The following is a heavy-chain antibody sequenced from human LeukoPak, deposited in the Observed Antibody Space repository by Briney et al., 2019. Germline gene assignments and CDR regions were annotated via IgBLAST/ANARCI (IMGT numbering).Heavy chain of an antibody. Sequence: SETLSLTCAVYGGSLSGYYWSWIRQPPGKGLEWIGEINHSGATNYNPSLKSRVTIAVHTSKNQFSLRLSSVTAADTAMYYCARGIYGVYYFDYWGQGALVTVSS. D-gene: IGHD4-17*01. CDR1: GGSLSGYY. CDR3: ARGIYGVYYFDY. CDR2: INHSGAT. V-gene: IGHV4-34*01. J-gene: IGHJ4*02.